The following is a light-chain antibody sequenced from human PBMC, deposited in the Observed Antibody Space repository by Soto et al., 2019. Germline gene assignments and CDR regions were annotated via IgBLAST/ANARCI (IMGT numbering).Light chain of an antibody. CDR2: DVS. CDR3: CSFAGSYTFVV. CDR1: SSDVGDYNY. J-gene: IGLJ2*01. V-gene: IGLV2-11*01. Sequence: QSALTQPRSVSESPGQSVTISCTGTSSDVGDYNYVSWYQQYPGKAPKLVIYDVSKRPSGVPDRFSGSKSGNTASLTISGLQAEDEADYYCCSFAGSYTFVVFGGGTKLTVL.